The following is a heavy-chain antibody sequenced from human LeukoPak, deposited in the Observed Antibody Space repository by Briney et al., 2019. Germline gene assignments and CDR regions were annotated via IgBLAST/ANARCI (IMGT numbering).Heavy chain of an antibody. CDR2: ISSSGSTT. J-gene: IGHJ2*01. V-gene: IGHV3-48*03. D-gene: IGHD3-16*01. CDR3: ARDRGGSSAYWYFDL. CDR1: GFSFSSYD. Sequence: GGSLRLSCAASGFSFSSYDMNWVRQAPGKGLEWVSYISSSGSTTYYADFVNCRFTIYRDNAKDSLYLQMNSLRAEDTVAYYCARDRGGSSAYWYFDLWGRGTLVSVSS.